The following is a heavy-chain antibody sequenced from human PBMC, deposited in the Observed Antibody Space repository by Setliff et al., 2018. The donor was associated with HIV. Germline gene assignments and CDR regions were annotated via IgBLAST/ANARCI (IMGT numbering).Heavy chain of an antibody. J-gene: IGHJ6*03. CDR1: GYTFTGCY. D-gene: IGHD5-12*01. CDR3: ARGDLARDYYYMDV. V-gene: IGHV1-2*02. CDR2: INPNSGGT. Sequence: WASVKVSCKASGYTFTGCYIHWVRQAPGQGLEWMGWINPNSGGTKYTQKFQGRVAMTRDASISTAYMELSSLRSDDTAAYYCARGDLARDYYYMDVWGKGTTVTVYS.